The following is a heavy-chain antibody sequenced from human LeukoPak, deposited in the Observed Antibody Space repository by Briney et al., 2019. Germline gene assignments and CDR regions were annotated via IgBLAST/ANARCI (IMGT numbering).Heavy chain of an antibody. CDR3: ARDPEPSYDSWSGYYNWFDP. V-gene: IGHV1-2*02. CDR2: INPNGGGT. CDR1: GYTFTGYY. D-gene: IGHD3-3*01. J-gene: IGHJ5*02. Sequence: GASVKVSCKASGYTFTGYYMHGVRQAPGQGLEWRGWINPNGGGTNYAQKFQGRFTMTRDTSISTAYMELSRLRSDDTAVYYCARDPEPSYDSWSGYYNWFDPWGQGTLVTVSS.